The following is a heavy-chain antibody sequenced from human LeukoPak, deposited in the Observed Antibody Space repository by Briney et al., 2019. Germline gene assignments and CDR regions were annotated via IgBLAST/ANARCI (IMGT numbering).Heavy chain of an antibody. Sequence: GGSLRLSCAASGFIFTSYGMHWVRQAPGKGLEWVAFIRYDGSIKFYADSVKGRFTISRDNSRNTLYLQMNSLRAEDTAVYYCAKDSRHRIVGTTTFLDYWGQGTLVTVSS. D-gene: IGHD1-26*01. V-gene: IGHV3-30*02. CDR2: IRYDGSIK. J-gene: IGHJ4*02. CDR3: AKDSRHRIVGTTTFLDY. CDR1: GFIFTSYG.